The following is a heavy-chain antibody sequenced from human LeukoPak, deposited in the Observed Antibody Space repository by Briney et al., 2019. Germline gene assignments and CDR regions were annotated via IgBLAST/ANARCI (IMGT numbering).Heavy chain of an antibody. Sequence: ASVKVSCKASGYTFTSYDINWVRQATGQGLEWMGWMNPNSGNTGYAQKFQGRVTMTRDTSISTAYMELSRLRSDDTAVYYCARDPGGVVISCYYMDVWGKGTTVTVSS. J-gene: IGHJ6*03. CDR3: ARDPGGVVISCYYMDV. D-gene: IGHD3-3*01. V-gene: IGHV1-8*02. CDR1: GYTFTSYD. CDR2: MNPNSGNT.